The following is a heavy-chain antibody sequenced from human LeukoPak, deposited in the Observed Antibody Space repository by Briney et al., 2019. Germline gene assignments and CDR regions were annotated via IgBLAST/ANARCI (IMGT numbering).Heavy chain of an antibody. CDR3: ARDSRVAVAGRGDY. V-gene: IGHV3-9*01. D-gene: IGHD6-19*01. J-gene: IGHJ4*02. CDR1: GFTFDDYA. CDR2: ISWNSGSI. Sequence: GRSLRLSCAASGFTFDDYAMHWVRQAPGKGLEWVSGISWNSGSIGYADSVKGRFTISRDNAKNLLYLQMNSLRAEDTAVYYCARDSRVAVAGRGDYWGQGTLVTVSS.